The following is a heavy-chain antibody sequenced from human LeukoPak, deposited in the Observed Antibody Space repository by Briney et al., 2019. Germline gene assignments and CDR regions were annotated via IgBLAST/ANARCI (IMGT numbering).Heavy chain of an antibody. CDR2: ISGSDGST. CDR1: GFTFSSYA. CDR3: AKSRGDGGVY. V-gene: IGHV3-23*01. D-gene: IGHD2-21*02. Sequence: GGSLRLSCAASGFTFSSYAMSWVRQAPGKGLEWVSAISGSDGSTYYADSVKGRFTISRDNSKNTLYLQMKSLRAEDTAVYYCAKSRGDGGVYWGQGTLVTVSS. J-gene: IGHJ4*02.